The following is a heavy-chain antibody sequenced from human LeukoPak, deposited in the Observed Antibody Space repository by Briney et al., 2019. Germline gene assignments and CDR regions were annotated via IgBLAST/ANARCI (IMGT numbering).Heavy chain of an antibody. CDR3: ARDRGITIFGVARLIDY. J-gene: IGHJ4*02. Sequence: GASVKVSCKASGGTFSSYAISWVRQAPGQGLEWMGWISAYNGNTNYAQKLQGRVTMTTDTSTSTAYMELRSLRSDDTAVYYCARDRGITIFGVARLIDYWGQGTLVTVSS. CDR1: GGTFSSYA. CDR2: ISAYNGNT. D-gene: IGHD3-3*01. V-gene: IGHV1-18*01.